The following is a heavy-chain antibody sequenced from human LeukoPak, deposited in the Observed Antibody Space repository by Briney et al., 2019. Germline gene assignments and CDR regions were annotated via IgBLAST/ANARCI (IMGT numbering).Heavy chain of an antibody. D-gene: IGHD6-6*01. V-gene: IGHV3-21*01. J-gene: IGHJ4*02. CDR1: AFSLNAYN. CDR2: ISYTGTYI. Sequence: GGSLRLSCAASAFSLNAYNMNWVRQAPGKGLEWVSSISYTGTYIYYADSVKDRFTIFRDNAKNSLYLQMNSLRAEDTAVYYCASNSRQSRSYYFDYWGQGTLVTVSS. CDR3: ASNSRQSRSYYFDY.